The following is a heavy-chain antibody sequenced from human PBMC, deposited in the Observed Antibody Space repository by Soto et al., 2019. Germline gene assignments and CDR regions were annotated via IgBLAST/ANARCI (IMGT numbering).Heavy chain of an antibody. J-gene: IGHJ4*02. CDR2: IFYSGST. Sequence: PSETLSLTCTVSGGSISYYYWNWIRQSPGKGLEWIGYIFYSGSTNYNPSLKSRVTISEDTSKSQFSLKVNSMTAADTAVYYCARYRREAVAGYTLDNWGQGILVTVSS. CDR1: GGSISYYY. CDR3: ARYRREAVAGYTLDN. D-gene: IGHD6-13*01. V-gene: IGHV4-59*01.